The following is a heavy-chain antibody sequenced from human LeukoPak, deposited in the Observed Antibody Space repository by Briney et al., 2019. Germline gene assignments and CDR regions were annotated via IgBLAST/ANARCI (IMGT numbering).Heavy chain of an antibody. D-gene: IGHD6-13*01. CDR3: TQNLVAAAGDH. Sequence: GGSLRLSCAASGFTFSNYWLTWVRQAPGKGLEWVANIKPDGSVGYYVDSVRGRFIISRDNAGNSLYLQMNSLRVEDTAVYYCTQNLVAAAGDHWGQGTLLIVSS. CDR2: IKPDGSVG. V-gene: IGHV3-7*01. J-gene: IGHJ4*02. CDR1: GFTFSNYW.